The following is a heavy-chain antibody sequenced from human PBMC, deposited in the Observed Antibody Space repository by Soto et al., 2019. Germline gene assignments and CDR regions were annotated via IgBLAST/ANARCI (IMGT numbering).Heavy chain of an antibody. D-gene: IGHD3-3*01. CDR3: ARGVSYDFWSGYYTGYTTI. J-gene: IGHJ4*02. CDR1: GFTFSSYA. CDR2: ISYDGSNK. V-gene: IGHV3-30-3*01. Sequence: VGSLRLSCAASGFTFSSYAMHWVRQAPGKGLEWVAVISYDGSNKYYADSVKGRFTISRDNSKNTLYLQMNSLRAEDTAVHYCARGVSYDFWSGYYTGYTTIWGQGTLVTVSS.